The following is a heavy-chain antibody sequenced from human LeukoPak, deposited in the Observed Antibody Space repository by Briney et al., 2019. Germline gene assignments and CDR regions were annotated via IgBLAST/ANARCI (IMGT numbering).Heavy chain of an antibody. CDR1: GYTFTAYY. Sequence: ASVKVSCKASGYTFTAYYMHWVRQAPGQGLEWMGWINPNSGSTNYAQKFQGRVTMTRDTSISTAYMELSRLRSDDTAVYYYARDDYDSSGFGAFDIWGQGTMVTVSS. CDR2: INPNSGST. J-gene: IGHJ3*02. CDR3: ARDDYDSSGFGAFDI. V-gene: IGHV1-2*02. D-gene: IGHD3-22*01.